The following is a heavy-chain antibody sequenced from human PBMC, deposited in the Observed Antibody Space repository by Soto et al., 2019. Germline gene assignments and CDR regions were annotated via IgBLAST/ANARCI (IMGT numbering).Heavy chain of an antibody. Sequence: EVQLVESGGGLVQPGGSLRLSCAASGFTFSSYSMNWVRKAPGKGLEWVSYISSSSSTIYYADSVKGRFTISRDNAKNSLYLQMNSLRAEDTAVYYCARVSIRYSSSWYEGYYYYGMDVWGQGTTVTVSS. V-gene: IGHV3-48*01. CDR2: ISSSSSTI. J-gene: IGHJ6*02. CDR3: ARVSIRYSSSWYEGYYYYGMDV. D-gene: IGHD6-13*01. CDR1: GFTFSSYS.